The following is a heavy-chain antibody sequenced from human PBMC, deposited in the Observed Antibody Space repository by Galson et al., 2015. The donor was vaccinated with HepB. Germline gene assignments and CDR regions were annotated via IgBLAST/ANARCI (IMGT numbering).Heavy chain of an antibody. CDR2: ISGSGGST. CDR3: AKNGVRFLEWLLSNFDY. V-gene: IGHV3-23*01. Sequence: SLRLSCAASGFTFSSYAMSWVRQAPGKGLEWVSAISGSGGSTYYADSVKGRFTISRDNSKNTLYLQMNSLRAEDTAVYYCAKNGVRFLEWLLSNFDYWGQGTLVTVSS. D-gene: IGHD3-3*01. J-gene: IGHJ4*02. CDR1: GFTFSSYA.